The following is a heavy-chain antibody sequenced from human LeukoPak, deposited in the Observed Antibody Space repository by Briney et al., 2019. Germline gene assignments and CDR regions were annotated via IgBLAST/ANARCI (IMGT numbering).Heavy chain of an antibody. CDR3: VRDDWGPGYNFEY. J-gene: IGHJ4*02. V-gene: IGHV3-74*01. CDR2: IESDGTST. D-gene: IGHD5-24*01. CDR1: GFTLSNHW. Sequence: QPGGSLRLSCAASGFTLSNHWMHWVRQAPGKGLVWVSHIESDGTSTSYADSVMGRFAISRDNTKNTLYLQMNSLRGEDTAVYYCVRDDWGPGYNFEYWGQGTLVTVSS.